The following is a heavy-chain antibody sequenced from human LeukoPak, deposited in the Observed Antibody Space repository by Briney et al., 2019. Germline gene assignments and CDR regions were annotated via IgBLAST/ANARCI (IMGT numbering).Heavy chain of an antibody. D-gene: IGHD3-10*01. CDR3: ARLGRFLRVDYFDY. CDR1: GFPFSGYS. J-gene: IGHJ4*02. CDR2: ISSSNTI. V-gene: IGHV3-48*01. Sequence: GGSLRLSCAASGFPFSGYSLTWVRQAPGKGLEWISYISSSNTIYYADSVKGRFTISRDNAKNSLYLQMNSLTADDTAVYYCARLGRFLRVDYFDYWGQGSLVTVSS.